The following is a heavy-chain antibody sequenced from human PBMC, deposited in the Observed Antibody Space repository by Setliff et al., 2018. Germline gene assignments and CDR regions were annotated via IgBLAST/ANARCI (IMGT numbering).Heavy chain of an antibody. V-gene: IGHV4-59*08. CDR2: IYYSGST. J-gene: IGHJ5*02. CDR1: GGSISSYY. CDR3: ARQVSWFDP. Sequence: SETLSLTCTVSGGSISSYYWSWIRQPPGKGLEWIGYIYYSGSTNYNPSLKSRVAISVDTSKKQFSLKLSSVTAADTAVYYCARQVSWFDPWGQGTLVTVSS.